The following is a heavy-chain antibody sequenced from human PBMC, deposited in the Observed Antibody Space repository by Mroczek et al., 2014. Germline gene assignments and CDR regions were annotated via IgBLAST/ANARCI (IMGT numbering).Heavy chain of an antibody. J-gene: IGHJ4*02. D-gene: IGHD2-15*01. CDR2: IHYTGST. V-gene: IGHV4-31*03. CDR1: GGSINSGVYH. Sequence: QVQLQESGPQGLVKPSQILSLTCNVSGGSINSGVYHWSWIRQHPGKGLEWIGYIHYTGSTYYNPSLKSRVSLSVDTSKNHFSLNLTSVTAADTAVYYCARDRCSGGSCYPDYWGQGTLVTVSS. CDR3: ARDRCSGGSCYPDY.